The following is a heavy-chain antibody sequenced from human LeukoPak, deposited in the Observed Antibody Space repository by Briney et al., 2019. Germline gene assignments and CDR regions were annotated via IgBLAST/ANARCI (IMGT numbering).Heavy chain of an antibody. J-gene: IGHJ4*02. CDR2: ISGSGTTT. CDR1: GFMFTDHA. Sequence: PGGSLRLSCAASGFMFTDHALSWVRQAPGKGLEWVSSISGSGTTTYYAESVRGRFTISRDNSKYTVYLQMSGLRAEDTAVYHCAKGTGDAGYYFDNWGQGTLVTVSS. D-gene: IGHD1-1*01. V-gene: IGHV3-23*01. CDR3: AKGTGDAGYYFDN.